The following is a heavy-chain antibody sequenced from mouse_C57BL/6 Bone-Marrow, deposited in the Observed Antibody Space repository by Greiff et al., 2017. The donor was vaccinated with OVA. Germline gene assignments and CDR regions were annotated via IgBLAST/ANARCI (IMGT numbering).Heavy chain of an antibody. D-gene: IGHD1-3*01. CDR1: GYTFTDYE. CDR2: IDPETGGT. Sequence: QVQLKESGAELVRPGASVTLSCKASGYTFTDYEMHWVKQTPVHGLEWIGAIDPETGGTAYNQKFKGKAILTADKSSSTAYMELRSLTSEDSAVYYCTRELLTFMDYWGQGTSVTVSS. V-gene: IGHV1-15*01. J-gene: IGHJ4*01. CDR3: TRELLTFMDY.